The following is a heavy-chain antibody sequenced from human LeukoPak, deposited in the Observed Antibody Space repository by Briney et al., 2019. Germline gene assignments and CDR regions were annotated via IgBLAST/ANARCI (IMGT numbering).Heavy chain of an antibody. V-gene: IGHV1-2*02. CDR3: ASQDIVVVSTSAEYFQH. J-gene: IGHJ1*01. D-gene: IGHD2-2*01. CDR2: INPNSGGT. Sequence: ASVKVSCKASGYTFTGYYMHWVRQAPGQGLEWMGWINPNSGGTNYAQKFQGRVTMTRDTSISTAYMELSRLRSDDTAVYYCASQDIVVVSTSAEYFQHWGQGTLVTVSS. CDR1: GYTFTGYY.